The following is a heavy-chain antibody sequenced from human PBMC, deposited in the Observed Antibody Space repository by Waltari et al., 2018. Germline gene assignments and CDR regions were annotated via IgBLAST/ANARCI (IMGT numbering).Heavy chain of an antibody. Sequence: EVQLVESGGGLVQPGGSLRLSCAASGFTFSSYSMNWVRQAPGKGLEWVSYISSSSTIYYADSVKGRFTISRDNAKNSLYLQMNSLRAEDTAVYYCARGSSGRLKYWGQGTLVTVSS. D-gene: IGHD6-19*01. CDR1: GFTFSSYS. V-gene: IGHV3-48*01. J-gene: IGHJ4*02. CDR2: ISSSSTI. CDR3: ARGSSGRLKY.